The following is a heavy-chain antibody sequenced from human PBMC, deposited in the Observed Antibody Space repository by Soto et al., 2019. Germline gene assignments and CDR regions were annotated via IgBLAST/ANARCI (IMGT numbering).Heavy chain of an antibody. D-gene: IGHD3-16*01. Sequence: ASVKVSCKVSGYTLTELSMHWVRQAPGKGLEWMGGFDPEDGETIYAQKFQGRVTMTEDTSTDTAYMELSSLRSEDTAVYYCAKAGGDTVAPPGYFDLWGRGTLVTVSS. V-gene: IGHV1-24*01. CDR1: GYTLTELS. CDR2: FDPEDGET. CDR3: AKAGGDTVAPPGYFDL. J-gene: IGHJ2*01.